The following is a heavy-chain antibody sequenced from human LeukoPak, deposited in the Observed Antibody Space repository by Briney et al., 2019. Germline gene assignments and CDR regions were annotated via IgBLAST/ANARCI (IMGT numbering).Heavy chain of an antibody. D-gene: IGHD4-17*01. CDR1: GGSISSYY. V-gene: IGHV4-4*07. J-gene: IGHJ5*02. Sequence: KTSETLSLTCTVSGGSISSYYWSWIRQPAGKGLEWIGRIYTSGSTNYNPSLKSRVTMSVDTSKNQFSLKLSSVTAADTAVYYCARDWDSGDLGWFDPWGQGTLVTVSS. CDR2: IYTSGST. CDR3: ARDWDSGDLGWFDP.